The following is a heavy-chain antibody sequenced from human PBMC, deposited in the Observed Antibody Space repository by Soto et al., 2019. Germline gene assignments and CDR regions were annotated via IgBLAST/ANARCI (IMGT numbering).Heavy chain of an antibody. J-gene: IGHJ6*02. D-gene: IGHD3-22*01. CDR3: AKGVRSYYYYGMDV. V-gene: IGHV3-23*01. CDR1: GFTFSSYA. CDR2: ISGSGGST. Sequence: GGSVRLSCAASGFTFSSYAMTWVRQAPGEGLEWVSGISGSGGSTYYADSVKGRFTISRDNSKNTMYLQMNSLRAEDTAVYYCAKGVRSYYYYGMDVWGQGTTVTVSS.